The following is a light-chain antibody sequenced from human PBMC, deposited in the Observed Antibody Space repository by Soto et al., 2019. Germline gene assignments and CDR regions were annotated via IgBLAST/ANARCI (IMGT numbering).Light chain of an antibody. CDR3: QQYNSYPWT. CDR2: DAS. CDR1: QSINRR. Sequence: DIQMTQSRSTLSASVGDRVTIACRSSQSINRRLAWYQQKPGKAPNLLIYDASTLESGVPARFSGGDSGTEFTLTISSLQPDDFTTFYCQQYNSYPWTFGQGTKVDIK. V-gene: IGKV1-5*01. J-gene: IGKJ1*01.